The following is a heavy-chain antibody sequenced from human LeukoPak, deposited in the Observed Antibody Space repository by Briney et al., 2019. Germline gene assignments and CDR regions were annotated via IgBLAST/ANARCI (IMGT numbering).Heavy chain of an antibody. V-gene: IGHV4-61*01. D-gene: IGHD5-12*01. CDR3: AREYSGFDY. J-gene: IGHJ4*02. CDR1: GDPISSYSDY. Sequence: SETLSLTCTVSGDPISSYSDYTNYKWTWIQQPPGKGLEWIGYVYYSGSTNYNPSLKSRVTISVDTSKNQFSLKLTSVTAADTAVYYCAREYSGFDYWGQGTLVTVSS. CDR2: VYYSGST.